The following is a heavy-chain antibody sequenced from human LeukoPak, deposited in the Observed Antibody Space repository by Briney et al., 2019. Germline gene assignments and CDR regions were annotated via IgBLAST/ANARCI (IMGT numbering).Heavy chain of an antibody. CDR1: GFTFSSYS. CDR3: ASGRYFDWLLFDY. D-gene: IGHD3-9*01. Sequence: GGSLRLSCAASGFTFSSYSMNWIRQAPGKGLEWVSSISSSSSYIYYADSVKGRFTISRDNAKNSLYLQMNSLRAEDTAVYYCASGRYFDWLLFDYWGQGTLVTVSS. V-gene: IGHV3-21*01. CDR2: ISSSSSYI. J-gene: IGHJ4*02.